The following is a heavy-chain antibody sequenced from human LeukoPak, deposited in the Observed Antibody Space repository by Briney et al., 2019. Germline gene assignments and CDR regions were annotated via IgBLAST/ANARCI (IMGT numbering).Heavy chain of an antibody. J-gene: IGHJ4*01. CDR3: ASSYCGGTLCYDHY. CDR1: GFTVSSTY. V-gene: IGHV3-53*01. D-gene: IGHD2-21*01. Sequence: GGSLRLSCTSSGFTVSSTYISWVRQAPGKGLEWVSVIYSGGSTDYADSVKDRFTISRDNSKNTLYLQMNSLRAEDTAVYYCASSYCGGTLCYDHYWGHGTLVTVSS. CDR2: IYSGGST.